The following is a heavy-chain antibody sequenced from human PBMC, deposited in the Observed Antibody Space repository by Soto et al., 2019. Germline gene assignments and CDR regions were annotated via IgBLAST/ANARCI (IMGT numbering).Heavy chain of an antibody. V-gene: IGHV1-18*01. Sequence: GASVKVSCKASGYTFTTYDISWVRQAPGQGLEWMGRISTYNGNTNYPQSLQGRLTMTTDTSTTTAYMELRSLRSDDTAVYYCARASGGSYWFDPWGQGTLVTAPQ. CDR1: GYTFTTYD. CDR2: ISTYNGNT. J-gene: IGHJ5*02. D-gene: IGHD1-26*01. CDR3: ARASGGSYWFDP.